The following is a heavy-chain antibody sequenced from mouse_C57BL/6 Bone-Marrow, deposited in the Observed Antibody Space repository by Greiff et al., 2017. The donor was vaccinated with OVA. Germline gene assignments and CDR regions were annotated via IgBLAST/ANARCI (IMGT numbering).Heavy chain of an antibody. V-gene: IGHV1-64*01. CDR3: ARDRGLLRCSSLYAMDY. J-gene: IGHJ4*01. Sequence: QVQLQQPGAELVKPGASVKLSCKASGYTFTSYWMHWVKQRPGQGLEWIGMIHPNSGSTNYNEKFKSKATLTVDKSSSTAYMQLSSLTSEDSAVYYCARDRGLLRCSSLYAMDYWGQGTSVTVSS. CDR1: GYTFTSYW. CDR2: IHPNSGST. D-gene: IGHD1-1*01.